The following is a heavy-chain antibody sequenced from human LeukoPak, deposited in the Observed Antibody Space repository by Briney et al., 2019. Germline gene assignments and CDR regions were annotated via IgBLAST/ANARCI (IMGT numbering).Heavy chain of an antibody. J-gene: IGHJ5*02. CDR2: IYYSGST. Sequence: PSETLSLTCTVSGGSISSSSYYWGWIRQPPGKGLEWIGSIYYSGSTYYNPSLKSRVTISVDTSKNQFSLKLSSVTAADTAVYCCARVGYSSSWGGMVNHLDWFDPWGQGTLVTVSS. D-gene: IGHD6-13*01. CDR1: GGSISSSSYY. V-gene: IGHV4-39*07. CDR3: ARVGYSSSWGGMVNHLDWFDP.